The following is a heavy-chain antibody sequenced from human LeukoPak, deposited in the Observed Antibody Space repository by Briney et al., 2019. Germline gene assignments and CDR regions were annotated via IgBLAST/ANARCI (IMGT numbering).Heavy chain of an antibody. J-gene: IGHJ3*02. V-gene: IGHV3-30*02. D-gene: IGHD3-3*01. CDR3: AKEGILRFLEWLRVSVAWGAFDI. Sequence: GGSLRLSCAASGFTFSSYGMHWVRQAPGKGLEWVAFIRYDGSNKYYADSVKGRFTISRDNSKNTLYLQMNSLRAEDTAVYYCAKEGILRFLEWLRVSVAWGAFDIWGQGTMVTVSS. CDR1: GFTFSSYG. CDR2: IRYDGSNK.